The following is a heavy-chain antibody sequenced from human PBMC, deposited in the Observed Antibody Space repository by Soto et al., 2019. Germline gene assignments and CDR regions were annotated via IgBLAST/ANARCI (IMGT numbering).Heavy chain of an antibody. D-gene: IGHD3-10*01. V-gene: IGHV4-4*02. J-gene: IGHJ4*02. CDR2: IYHSGST. Sequence: PSETLSLTCAVSGCSISSSNWFSWVRQTPGKGLEWIGEIYHSGSTNYNPSLKSRVTISVDKSKNQFSLNLSSVTAADTAVYYCARDQNGSGNYYTRYFDYWGQGTLVTVSS. CDR1: GCSISSSNW. CDR3: ARDQNGSGNYYTRYFDY.